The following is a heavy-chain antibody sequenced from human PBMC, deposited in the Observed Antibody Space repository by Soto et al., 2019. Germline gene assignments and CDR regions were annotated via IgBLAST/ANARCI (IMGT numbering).Heavy chain of an antibody. CDR3: ARVGDGAKAATTRYAMDV. CDR1: GVSISSGDYY. CDR2: IYYSGST. J-gene: IGHJ6*02. D-gene: IGHD4-17*01. Sequence: QVQLQESGPGLVKPSQTLSLTCTVSGVSISSGDYYWSWIRQPPGKGLEWIGYIYYSGSTYYNSSLKSRVTISLDTSNNQFSLKLNSVTAADTAVYYCARVGDGAKAATTRYAMDVWGQGTTVTVSS. V-gene: IGHV4-30-4*01.